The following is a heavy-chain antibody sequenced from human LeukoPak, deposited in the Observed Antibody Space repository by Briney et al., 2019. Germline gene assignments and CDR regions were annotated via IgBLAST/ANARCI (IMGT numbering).Heavy chain of an antibody. D-gene: IGHD2-2*01. Sequence: ASVKVSCKASGYTFTSYGNSWVRQAPGQGLDWMGWVSAYNGDTNYAQRFQGRVTMTTDASTSTAYMELRSLRSDDTAVYYCARDCSTSCCPPFNYWGQGTLVTVSS. CDR2: VSAYNGDT. CDR1: GYTFTSYG. V-gene: IGHV1-18*04. CDR3: ARDCSTSCCPPFNY. J-gene: IGHJ4*02.